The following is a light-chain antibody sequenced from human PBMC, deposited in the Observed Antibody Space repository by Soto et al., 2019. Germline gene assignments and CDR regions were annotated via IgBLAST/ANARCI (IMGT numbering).Light chain of an antibody. Sequence: DIQLNQSPSFLSASVGDRVTITCRASQGISSYLAWYQQKPGKAPELLIFAASTLQNGVPSRFSGSGSGTEFTLTISSLQPEDFATYYCLHLNSYSPDTFGPGTKVDI. J-gene: IGKJ3*01. V-gene: IGKV1-9*01. CDR3: LHLNSYSPDT. CDR1: QGISSY. CDR2: AAS.